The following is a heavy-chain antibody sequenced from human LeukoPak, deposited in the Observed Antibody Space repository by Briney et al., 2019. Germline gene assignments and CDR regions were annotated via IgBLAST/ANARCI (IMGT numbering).Heavy chain of an antibody. CDR2: ITGDGSST. Sequence: PEGSLRLSCTASGFTFSNYFTHWVRQVPGEGPVWVSRITGDGSSTSYADSVKGRFTISRDNAKNTLYLQMNSLRAEDTALYYCVRLYAYWGQGTLVTVSS. CDR1: GFTFSNYF. D-gene: IGHD2/OR15-2a*01. J-gene: IGHJ4*02. V-gene: IGHV3-74*01. CDR3: VRLYAY.